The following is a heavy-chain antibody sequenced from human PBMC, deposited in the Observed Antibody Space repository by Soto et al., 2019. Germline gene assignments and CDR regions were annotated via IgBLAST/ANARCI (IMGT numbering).Heavy chain of an antibody. V-gene: IGHV3-23*01. CDR3: AKDGLYSGYGPFDN. J-gene: IGHJ4*02. CDR1: GVSFSSYA. Sequence: VLSLRLSCTSSGVSFSSYAISWVRHATGKGLECVLVISCNGGRTYLAAVVKGRFTISRDNSKNTLYLQKNSLRAEDRAVYYCAKDGLYSGYGPFDNWGQGTLVTVSS. CDR2: ISCNGGRT. D-gene: IGHD5-12*01.